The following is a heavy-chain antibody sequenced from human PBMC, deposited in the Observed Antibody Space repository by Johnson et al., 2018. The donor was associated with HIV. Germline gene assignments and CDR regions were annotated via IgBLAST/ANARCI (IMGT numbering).Heavy chain of an antibody. CDR3: AKERTNGGYDAFDV. Sequence: QVQLVESGGGVVQPGRSLRLSCVASGFTFSNYGMHWVRQAPGKGLEWVAVVWYDGSNKYYADSVKGRFTIFRDNSENTLYLQMNRLRAEDTAVYFCAKERTNGGYDAFDVWGQGTTVTVSS. D-gene: IGHD3-10*01. CDR2: VWYDGSNK. CDR1: GFTFSNYG. J-gene: IGHJ3*01. V-gene: IGHV3-33*06.